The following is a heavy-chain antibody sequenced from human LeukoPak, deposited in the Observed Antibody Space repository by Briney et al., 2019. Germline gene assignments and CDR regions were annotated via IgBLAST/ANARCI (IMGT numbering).Heavy chain of an antibody. CDR2: IRYDGNNK. V-gene: IGHV3-30*02. D-gene: IGHD3-22*01. CDR3: AKDWLLITVIVLVINDPSYCFDY. J-gene: IGHJ4*02. Sequence: GGSLRLSCAASGFTLSRYRMHWVRHARGKGLEGVAFIRYDGNNKLCADFVKGRFTIYRDDSKVTRCLQMNSLRAEDTAVYYCAKDWLLITVIVLVINDPSYCFDYWGQGTLVTVSS. CDR1: GFTLSRYR.